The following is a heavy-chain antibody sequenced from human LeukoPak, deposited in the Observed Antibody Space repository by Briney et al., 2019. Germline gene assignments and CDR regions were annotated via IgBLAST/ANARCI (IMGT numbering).Heavy chain of an antibody. J-gene: IGHJ4*02. CDR2: ISSSGSTI. V-gene: IGHV3-48*03. Sequence: GGSLRLSCAASGFTFSSYEMNWVRQAPGKGLEWVSYISSSGSTIYYADSVKGRFTISRDNAKNSLYLQMNSLRAEDTAVYYCARDYYDSSGNVVIFDYWGQGTLVTVSS. CDR1: GFTFSSYE. D-gene: IGHD3-22*01. CDR3: ARDYYDSSGNVVIFDY.